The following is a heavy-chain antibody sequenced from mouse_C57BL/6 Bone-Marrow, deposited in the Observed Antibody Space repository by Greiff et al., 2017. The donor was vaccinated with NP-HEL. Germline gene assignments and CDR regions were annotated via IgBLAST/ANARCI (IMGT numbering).Heavy chain of an antibody. CDR3: ARELIYDGYSAWFAY. V-gene: IGHV1-55*01. CDR1: GYTFTSYW. Sequence: QVQLQQPGAELVKPGASVKMSCKASGYTFTSYWITWVKQRPGQGLEWIGDIYPGSGSTNYNEKFKSKATLTVDTSSSTAYMQLSSLTSEDSAVYYCARELIYDGYSAWFAYWGQGTLVTVSA. CDR2: IYPGSGST. J-gene: IGHJ3*01. D-gene: IGHD2-3*01.